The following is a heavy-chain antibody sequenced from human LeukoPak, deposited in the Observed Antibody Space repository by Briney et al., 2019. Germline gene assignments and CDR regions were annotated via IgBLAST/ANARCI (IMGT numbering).Heavy chain of an antibody. D-gene: IGHD2-21*02. Sequence: GGSLRLSCAASGFTFSSYSMNWVRQAPGKGLEWVSSTSSSSSYIYYADSVKGRFTISRDNAKNSLYLQMNSLRAEDTAVYYCARDIRGDHITYYYYGMDVWGQGTTVTVSS. CDR2: TSSSSSYI. CDR3: ARDIRGDHITYYYYGMDV. CDR1: GFTFSSYS. V-gene: IGHV3-21*01. J-gene: IGHJ6*02.